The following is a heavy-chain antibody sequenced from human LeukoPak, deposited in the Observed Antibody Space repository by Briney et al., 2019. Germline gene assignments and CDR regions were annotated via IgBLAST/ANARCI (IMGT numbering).Heavy chain of an antibody. CDR3: ARGVPNSEYCSGGSCYSFVAFDI. D-gene: IGHD2-15*01. Sequence: GASVKVSCKAPGYTFTSYDINWVRQATGQGLEWMGWMNPNSGNTGYAQKFQGRVTMTRNTSISTAYMELSSLRSEDTAVYYCARGVPNSEYCSGGSCYSFVAFDIWGQGTMVTVFS. J-gene: IGHJ3*02. CDR1: GYTFTSYD. CDR2: MNPNSGNT. V-gene: IGHV1-8*01.